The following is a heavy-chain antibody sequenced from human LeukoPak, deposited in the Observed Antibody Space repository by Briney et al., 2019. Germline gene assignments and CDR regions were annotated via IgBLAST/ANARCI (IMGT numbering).Heavy chain of an antibody. J-gene: IGHJ6*02. CDR1: GFTFSSYS. D-gene: IGHD4-23*01. Sequence: PGGSLRLSCAASGFTFSSYSMNWVRQAPGKGLEWVSSISSSSSYIYYADSVKGRFTISRDNAKNSLYLQMNSLRAEDTAVYYCAKMTTVVTVRGYYYGMDVWGQGTTVTVSS. CDR3: AKMTTVVTVRGYYYGMDV. V-gene: IGHV3-21*01. CDR2: ISSSSSYI.